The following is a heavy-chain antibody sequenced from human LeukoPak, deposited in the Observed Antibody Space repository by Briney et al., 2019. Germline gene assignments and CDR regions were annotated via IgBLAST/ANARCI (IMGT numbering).Heavy chain of an antibody. J-gene: IGHJ4*02. D-gene: IGHD2-2*01. CDR2: IIPIFGTA. Sequence: SVKVSCKASGGTFSSYAISWVRQAPGQGLEWMGGIIPIFGTANYAQKFQGRVTITTDESTSTAYMELGSLRSEDTAVYYCARGVVPALYFDYWGQGTLVTVSS. V-gene: IGHV1-69*05. CDR3: ARGVVPALYFDY. CDR1: GGTFSSYA.